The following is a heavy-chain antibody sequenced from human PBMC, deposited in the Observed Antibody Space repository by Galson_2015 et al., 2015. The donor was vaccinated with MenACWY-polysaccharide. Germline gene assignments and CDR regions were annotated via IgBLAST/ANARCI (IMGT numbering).Heavy chain of an antibody. V-gene: IGHV3-11*01. CDR3: ATRSTPVDNHAFDS. CDR1: GPTYRDYY. J-gene: IGHJ3*01. Sequence: SLRLSCAASGPTYRDYYMNWIRQAPGKGLEWISYISYSGNIIYYADSVKGRFTISWDTAKKSLYLLMDGLRADDTAVYYCATRSTPVDNHAFDSWGQGTMVIVSS. D-gene: IGHD1-14*01. CDR2: ISYSGNII.